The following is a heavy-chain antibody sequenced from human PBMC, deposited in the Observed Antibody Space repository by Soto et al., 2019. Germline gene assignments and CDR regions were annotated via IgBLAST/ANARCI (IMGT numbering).Heavy chain of an antibody. D-gene: IGHD6-13*01. J-gene: IGHJ5*02. Sequence: ASVKVSCKASGYTFTSYGISWVRQAPGQGLEWMGWISAYNGNTNYAQKLQGRVTMTTDTSTSTAYMDRRSLRSVFTAVYYCARQKGQQLVEFDPRGQGTLVTVS. V-gene: IGHV1-18*01. CDR2: ISAYNGNT. CDR3: ARQKGQQLVEFDP. CDR1: GYTFTSYG.